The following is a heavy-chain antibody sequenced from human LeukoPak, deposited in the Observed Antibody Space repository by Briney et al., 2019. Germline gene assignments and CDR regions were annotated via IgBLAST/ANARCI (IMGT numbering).Heavy chain of an antibody. D-gene: IGHD2-2*01. V-gene: IGHV3-21*04. Sequence: GGSLRLSCAASGFTFSSYSMNWVRQAPGKGLEWVSSISSSSSYIYYADSVKGRFTISRDNAKNSLYLQMNSLRAEDMALYYCAKGYCSSTSCPAGDYWGQGTLVTVSS. J-gene: IGHJ4*02. CDR3: AKGYCSSTSCPAGDY. CDR1: GFTFSSYS. CDR2: ISSSSSYI.